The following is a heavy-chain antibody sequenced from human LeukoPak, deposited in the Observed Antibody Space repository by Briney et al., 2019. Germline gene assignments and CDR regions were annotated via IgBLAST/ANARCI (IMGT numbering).Heavy chain of an antibody. D-gene: IGHD5-18*01. CDR1: GFTFSSYS. V-gene: IGHV3-48*01. CDR3: ARDSIPFNTAVNWFDP. CDR2: ISSSSSTI. J-gene: IGHJ5*02. Sequence: GGSLRLSCAASGFTFSSYSMNWVRQAPGKGLEWVSYISSSSSTIYYADSVKGRFTISRDNAKNSLYLQMNSLRAEDTAVYYCARDSIPFNTAVNWFDPWGQGTLVTVSS.